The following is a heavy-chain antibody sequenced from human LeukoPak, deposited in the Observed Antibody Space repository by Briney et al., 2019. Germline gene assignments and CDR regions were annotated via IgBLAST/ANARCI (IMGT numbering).Heavy chain of an antibody. CDR3: ARLAAGYYGYDY. CDR2: IYYSGST. Sequence: PSETLSLTCTVSGGSISSYYWSWLRQPPGKGLEWIGYIYYSGSTNYNPSLKSRVTISVDTSKNQFSLKLSSVTAADTAVYYCARLAAGYYGYDYWGQGTLVTVSS. J-gene: IGHJ4*02. V-gene: IGHV4-59*08. D-gene: IGHD3-10*01. CDR1: GGSISSYY.